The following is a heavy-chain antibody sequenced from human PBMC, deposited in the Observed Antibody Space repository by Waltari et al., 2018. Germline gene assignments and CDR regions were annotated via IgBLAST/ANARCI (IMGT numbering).Heavy chain of an antibody. CDR1: GFSMSDYG. CDR3: TRSISQGVTASDY. D-gene: IGHD3-10*01. CDR2: IRASGGNV. V-gene: IGHV3-23*04. Sequence: EVQLVESGGGLIQPGGSLRLSCAASGFSMSDYGVGWVRQAPGKGLEWVSRIRASGGNVAYTDSVMGRFTISRDTSQNTVYLQMIGLRVEDTAVYYCTRSISQGVTASDYWGQGTLVTVSS. J-gene: IGHJ4*02.